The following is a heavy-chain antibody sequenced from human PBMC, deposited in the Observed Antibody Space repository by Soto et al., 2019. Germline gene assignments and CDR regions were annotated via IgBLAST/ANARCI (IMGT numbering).Heavy chain of an antibody. CDR1: GYTFTGYF. V-gene: IGHV1-2*02. Sequence: ASVKVSCKASGYTFTGYFIHWVRQAPGQGLEWMGWINPNSGGTDYPQKFQGRVTMTRDSSITTAYMELSSLRSDDTAVYYCARANSGDDDEFDYWGQGTPVTVSS. J-gene: IGHJ4*02. CDR3: ARANSGDDDEFDY. D-gene: IGHD5-12*01. CDR2: INPNSGGT.